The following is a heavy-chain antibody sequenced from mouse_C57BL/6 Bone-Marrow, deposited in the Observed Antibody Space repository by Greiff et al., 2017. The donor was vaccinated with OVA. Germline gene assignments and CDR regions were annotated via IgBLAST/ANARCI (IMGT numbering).Heavy chain of an antibody. CDR3: TRALYYDYDEGGYYAMDY. CDR1: GFTFSSYA. CDR2: ISSGGDYI. Sequence: EVHLVESGEGLVKPGGSLKLSCAASGFTFSSYAMSWVRQTPEKRLEWVAYISSGGDYIYYADTVKGRFTISRDNARNTLYLQMSSLKSEDTAMYYCTRALYYDYDEGGYYAMDYWGQGTSVTVSS. J-gene: IGHJ4*01. D-gene: IGHD2-4*01. V-gene: IGHV5-9-1*02.